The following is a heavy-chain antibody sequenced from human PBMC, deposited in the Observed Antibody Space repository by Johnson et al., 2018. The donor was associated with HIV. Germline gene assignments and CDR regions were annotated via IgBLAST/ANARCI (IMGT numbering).Heavy chain of an antibody. V-gene: IGHV3-30*04. Sequence: CAASGFTFSTFAMHWVRQAPGKGLEWVAVISYDGTNNQNGDSVKGRFTISRDNSKNTLYLQMNSLRAEDTAVYYCARPAGDFWSGYYDAFEIWGQGTMVTVSS. CDR3: ARPAGDFWSGYYDAFEI. D-gene: IGHD3-3*01. J-gene: IGHJ3*02. CDR1: GFTFSTFA. CDR2: ISYDGTNN.